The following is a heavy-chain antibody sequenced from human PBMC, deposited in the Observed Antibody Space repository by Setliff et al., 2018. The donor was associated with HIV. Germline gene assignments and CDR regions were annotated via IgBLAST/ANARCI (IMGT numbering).Heavy chain of an antibody. J-gene: IGHJ4*02. V-gene: IGHV3-48*03. CDR1: GLTISNFD. Sequence: PGGSLRLSCTASGLTISNFDMNWVRQAPGKGLEWVSYITSSGSITYYADSVKGRFTVSRDSAQSSLYLQMSSLRAEDTAVYYCARLGVGATNHFDYWGQGTLVTVSS. D-gene: IGHD1-26*01. CDR3: ARLGVGATNHFDY. CDR2: ITSSGSIT.